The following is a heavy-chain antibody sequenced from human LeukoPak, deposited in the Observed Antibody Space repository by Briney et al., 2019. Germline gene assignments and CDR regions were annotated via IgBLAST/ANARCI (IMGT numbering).Heavy chain of an antibody. Sequence: SETLSLTCAVSGGSISSSNWWSWVRQPPGKGLEWIGEIYHSGSTNYNPSLKSRVTISVDKSKNQFSLKLSSVTAADTAVYYCARDRVTMVRGVINWFDPWGQGTLVTVSS. CDR2: IYHSGST. CDR1: GGSISSSNW. CDR3: ARDRVTMVRGVINWFDP. J-gene: IGHJ5*02. V-gene: IGHV4-4*02. D-gene: IGHD3-10*01.